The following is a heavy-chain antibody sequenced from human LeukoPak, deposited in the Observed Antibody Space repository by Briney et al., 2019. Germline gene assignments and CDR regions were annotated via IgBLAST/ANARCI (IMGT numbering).Heavy chain of an antibody. D-gene: IGHD6-6*01. CDR3: ARVEYSSPLYYFDY. CDR2: IYTGDSDT. Sequence: KPGESLRLSCTGSGYSFTSYWIGWVRQMPGKGLEWMGIIYTGDSDTKYSPAFQGQVTISADKSISTAYLQWSSLKASDTAMDYCARVEYSSPLYYFDYWGQGTLVTVSS. J-gene: IGHJ4*02. CDR1: GYSFTSYW. V-gene: IGHV5-51*01.